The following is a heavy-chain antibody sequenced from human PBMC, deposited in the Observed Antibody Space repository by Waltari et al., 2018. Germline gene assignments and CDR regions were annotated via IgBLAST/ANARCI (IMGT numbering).Heavy chain of an antibody. J-gene: IGHJ6*02. CDR3: ARALSYGYDYANDGMDV. Sequence: QVQLVQSGAEVKKPGSSVKVSCKASGGTFSSYAISWVRQAPGQGLGWMGGISPSVGTANEEQKCQGRVTITADESTSTAYMELSSLRSEDTAVYYCARALSYGYDYANDGMDVWGQGTTVTVSS. D-gene: IGHD3-16*01. CDR1: GGTFSSYA. CDR2: ISPSVGTA. V-gene: IGHV1-69*01.